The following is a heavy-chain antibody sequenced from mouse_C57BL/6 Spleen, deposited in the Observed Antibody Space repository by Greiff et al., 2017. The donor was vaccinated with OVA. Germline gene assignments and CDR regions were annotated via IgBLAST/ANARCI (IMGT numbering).Heavy chain of an antibody. D-gene: IGHD2-5*01. CDR3: AREYSNYPYYAMDY. Sequence: EVKVVESGGGLVKPGGSLKLSCAASGFTFSSYAMSWVRQTPEKRLEWVATISDGGSYTYYPDNVKGRFTISRDNAKNNLYLQMSHLKSEDTAMYYCAREYSNYPYYAMDYWGQGTSVTVSS. V-gene: IGHV5-4*01. CDR1: GFTFSSYA. CDR2: ISDGGSYT. J-gene: IGHJ4*01.